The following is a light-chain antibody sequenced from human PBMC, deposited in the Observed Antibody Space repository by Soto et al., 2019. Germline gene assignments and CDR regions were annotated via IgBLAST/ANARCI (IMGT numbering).Light chain of an antibody. Sequence: QSVLTQPASVSGSPGQPITISCTGTSSDVGAYNYVSWYQQHPGKAPRLMIYDVSTRPSGVSDRFSGSKSGNTASLTIFGLQAEDDADYYCSSYTITSRVFGTGTKVTVL. CDR2: DVS. J-gene: IGLJ1*01. CDR3: SSYTITSRV. CDR1: SSDVGAYNY. V-gene: IGLV2-14*01.